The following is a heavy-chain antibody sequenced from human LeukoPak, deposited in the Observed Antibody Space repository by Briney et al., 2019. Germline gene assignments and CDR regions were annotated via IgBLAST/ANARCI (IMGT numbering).Heavy chain of an antibody. CDR3: ARSPCSSTSCYYYYGMDV. CDR1: GGSISRSSYY. J-gene: IGHJ6*02. D-gene: IGHD2-2*01. V-gene: IGHV4-39*01. Sequence: PSETLSLTCTVSGGSISRSSYYWGWIRQPPGKGLEWIGSIYYSGSTYYNPSLKSRVTISVDTSKNQFSLKVSSVTAADTAVYYCARSPCSSTSCYYYYGMDVWGQGTTVTVSS. CDR2: IYYSGST.